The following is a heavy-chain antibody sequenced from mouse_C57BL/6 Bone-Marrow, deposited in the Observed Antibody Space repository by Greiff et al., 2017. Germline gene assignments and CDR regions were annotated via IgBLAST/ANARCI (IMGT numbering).Heavy chain of an antibody. CDR2: IYPRSGNT. Sequence: VKLMESGAELARPGASVKLSCKASGYTFTSYGISWVKQRTGQGLEWIGEIYPRSGNTYYNEKFKGKATLTADKSSSTAYMELRSLTSEDSAVYFCARWGPVVAPYWYFDVGGTGTTVTVSS. J-gene: IGHJ1*03. CDR1: GYTFTSYG. CDR3: ARWGPVVAPYWYFDV. V-gene: IGHV1-81*01. D-gene: IGHD1-1*01.